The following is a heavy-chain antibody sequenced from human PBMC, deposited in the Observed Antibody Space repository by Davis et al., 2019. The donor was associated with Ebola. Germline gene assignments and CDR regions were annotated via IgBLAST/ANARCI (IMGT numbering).Heavy chain of an antibody. D-gene: IGHD2-15*01. V-gene: IGHV3-23*01. J-gene: IGHJ4*02. CDR3: ARGPPEDVVVVVVAADY. CDR1: GFTFSSFA. CDR2: ISGRGGST. Sequence: GESLNISCAASGFTFSSFATTWVRPAPGKVLEWVSGISGRGGSTYYADSVKGRFTISRDNSKNTLYLQMNSLRAEDTAVYYCARGPPEDVVVVVVAADYWGQGTLVTVSS.